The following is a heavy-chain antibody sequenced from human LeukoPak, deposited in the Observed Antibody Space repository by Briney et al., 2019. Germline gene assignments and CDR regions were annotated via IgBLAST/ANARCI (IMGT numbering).Heavy chain of an antibody. Sequence: PGGSLRLSCAASGFTFDVYAMHWVRQGPGKGLEWVSLISGDGGSTYYADSVKGRFTISRDNNQNSLHLQMNSLRTEDTALYYCAKDFSSSWYVDYWGQGTLVTVSS. V-gene: IGHV3-43*02. CDR1: GFTFDVYA. CDR2: ISGDGGST. CDR3: AKDFSSSWYVDY. D-gene: IGHD6-13*01. J-gene: IGHJ4*02.